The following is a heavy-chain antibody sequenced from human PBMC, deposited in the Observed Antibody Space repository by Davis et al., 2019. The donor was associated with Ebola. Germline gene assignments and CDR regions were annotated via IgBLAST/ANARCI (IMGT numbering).Heavy chain of an antibody. V-gene: IGHV3-11*01. CDR1: GFTFGDYY. Sequence: PGGSLRLSCAASGFTFGDYYMSWIRQAPGKGLEWVSYISSSSGTIYYADSVKGRFTISRDNAKNSLYLQMNSLRAEDTAVYYCARGASRTSAYFDYWGKGTLVTVSS. CDR2: ISSSSGTI. CDR3: ARGASRTSAYFDY. D-gene: IGHD6-6*01. J-gene: IGHJ4*02.